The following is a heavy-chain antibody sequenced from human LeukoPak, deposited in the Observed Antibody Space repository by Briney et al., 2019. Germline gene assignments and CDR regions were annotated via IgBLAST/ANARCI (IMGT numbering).Heavy chain of an antibody. J-gene: IGHJ4*02. CDR1: GGSISSSSYY. V-gene: IGHV4-39*07. Sequence: SETLSLTCTVSGGSISSSSYYWGWIRQPPGKGLEWIGSIYYSGSTYYNPSLKSRVTISVDTSKNQFSLKLSSVTAADTAVYYCAGLESYYDILTGYPINWGQGTLVTVSS. D-gene: IGHD3-9*01. CDR3: AGLESYYDILTGYPIN. CDR2: IYYSGST.